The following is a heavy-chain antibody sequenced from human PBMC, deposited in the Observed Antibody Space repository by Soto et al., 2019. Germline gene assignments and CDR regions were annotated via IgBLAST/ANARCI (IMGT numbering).Heavy chain of an antibody. D-gene: IGHD4-17*01. V-gene: IGHV4-31*03. Sequence: QVQLQESGPGLVKPSQTLSLTCTVSGGSISSGGYYWSWIRQHPGKGLEWIGYIYYSGRTYYNPSLKGRITISVDPSKNHFSLKLSSLTAADTAVYYCARARDYGDYPPLYGMDVWGQGTTVTVSS. CDR3: ARARDYGDYPPLYGMDV. J-gene: IGHJ6*02. CDR2: IYYSGRT. CDR1: GGSISSGGYY.